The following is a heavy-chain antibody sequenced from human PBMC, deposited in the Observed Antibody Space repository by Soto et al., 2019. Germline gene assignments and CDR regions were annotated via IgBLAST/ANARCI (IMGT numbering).Heavy chain of an antibody. CDR3: ARRGSGSYYDY. J-gene: IGHJ4*02. D-gene: IGHD1-26*01. Sequence: EVQLLESGGGLVQPGGSLRLSCAASGFTFSSYAMSWVRQAPGKGLEWVSVISGSGDSTYYADSVKGRFTISRDNSKNTLYLQMNSLRAEDTAVYNCARRGSGSYYDYWGQGTLVTVYS. CDR2: ISGSGDST. V-gene: IGHV3-23*01. CDR1: GFTFSSYA.